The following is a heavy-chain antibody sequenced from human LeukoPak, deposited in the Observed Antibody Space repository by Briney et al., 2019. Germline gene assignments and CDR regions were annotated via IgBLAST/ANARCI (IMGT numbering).Heavy chain of an antibody. CDR2: IWYDGSNK. Sequence: PGGSLRLSCSASGFIFSNYGMHWVRQAPGKGLEWVAVIWYDGSNKYYADSVKGRFTISRDNSKNTLYLQMNSLRAEDTAVYYCARLRGAPTRDYFDYWGQGTLVTVSS. CDR3: ARLRGAPTRDYFDY. V-gene: IGHV3-33*08. J-gene: IGHJ4*02. D-gene: IGHD1-26*01. CDR1: GFIFSNYG.